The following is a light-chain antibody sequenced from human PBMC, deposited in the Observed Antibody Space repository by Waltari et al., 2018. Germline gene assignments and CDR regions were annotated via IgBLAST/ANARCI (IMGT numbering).Light chain of an antibody. V-gene: IGLV3-25*03. CDR1: LLETQY. Sequence: SYELTQPSSMSVSPGQTARITCSGNLLETQYGYWYQQKPGQAPILVIFKDNERPSGIPERFSGSSSGKTVTLTISGVQAEDEADYYCQSADSSGPSVVFGGGTKLT. CDR3: QSADSSGPSVV. CDR2: KDN. J-gene: IGLJ2*01.